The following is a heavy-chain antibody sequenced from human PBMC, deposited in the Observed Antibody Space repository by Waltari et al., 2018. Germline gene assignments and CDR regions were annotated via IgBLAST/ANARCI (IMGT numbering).Heavy chain of an antibody. CDR3: ARSDSGYVRGMDV. CDR2: INHSGST. V-gene: IGHV4-34*01. J-gene: IGHJ6*02. CDR1: GGSFSGYY. Sequence: QVQLQQWGAGLLKPSETLSLTCAVYGGSFSGYYWSWIRQPPGKGLEWIGEINHSGSTNYNPSLKSRVTISVDTSKNQFSLKLSSVTAAETAVYYCARSDSGYVRGMDVWGQGTTVTVSS. D-gene: IGHD5-12*01.